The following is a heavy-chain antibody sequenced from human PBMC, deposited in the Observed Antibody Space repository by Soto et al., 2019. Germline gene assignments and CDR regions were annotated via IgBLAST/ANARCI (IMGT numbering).Heavy chain of an antibody. CDR2: INHSGST. V-gene: IGHV4-34*01. CDR1: GGSFSGYY. CDR3: AGIRFLEWLTPPLGPFDY. D-gene: IGHD3-3*01. Sequence: WETLSLTCAVYGGSFSGYYWSWIRQPPGKGLEWIGEINHSGSTNYNPSLKSRVTISVDTSKNQFSLKLSSVTAADTAVYYCAGIRFLEWLTPPLGPFDYWGQGTLVTVSS. J-gene: IGHJ4*02.